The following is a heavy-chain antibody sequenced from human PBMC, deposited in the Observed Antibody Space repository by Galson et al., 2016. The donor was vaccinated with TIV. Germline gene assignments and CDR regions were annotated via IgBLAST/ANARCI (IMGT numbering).Heavy chain of an antibody. J-gene: IGHJ1*01. D-gene: IGHD3-3*01. CDR3: AKDPSTHRITVLGVLINAPQYFQH. CDR2: MSADNGDT. CDR1: GYTFRNYG. Sequence: SVKVSCKASGYTFRNYGITWIRQAPGQGLEWMGWMSADNGDTTYAQNLRGRALMTRDKPTNTAYMELRSLRSDDTAVYFCAKDPSTHRITVLGVLINAPQYFQHGGQGTLVTVSS. V-gene: IGHV1-18*01.